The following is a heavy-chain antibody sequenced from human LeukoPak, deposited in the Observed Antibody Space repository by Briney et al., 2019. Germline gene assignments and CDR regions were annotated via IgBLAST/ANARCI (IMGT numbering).Heavy chain of an antibody. CDR2: IYHSGST. Sequence: SETLSLTCAVSGGSISSGGYSWSWIRQPPGKGLEWIGYIYHSGSTYYNPSLKSRVTISVDRSKNRFSLRLSSATAADTAVYYCASLDTAMAGVDYWGQGTLVTVSS. CDR1: GGSISSGGYS. D-gene: IGHD5-18*01. V-gene: IGHV4-30-2*01. CDR3: ASLDTAMAGVDY. J-gene: IGHJ4*02.